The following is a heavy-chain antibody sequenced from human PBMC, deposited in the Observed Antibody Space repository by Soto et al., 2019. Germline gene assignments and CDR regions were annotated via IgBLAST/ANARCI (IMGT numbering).Heavy chain of an antibody. V-gene: IGHV1-69*05. J-gene: IGHJ4*02. CDR2: IIPLFGTP. Sequence: QVQLVQSGAEVKKPGSSVKVSCKAAGGIFNSYDINWVRQAPGQGLEWMGQIIPLFGTPKYAQKFQGRVTITPDQSTGTDYIALSRLRSEDTAMYYCSRDPPSQIVVAGNYWGQGTRVTVSS. CDR1: GGIFNSYD. CDR3: SRDPPSQIVVAGNY. D-gene: IGHD6-19*01.